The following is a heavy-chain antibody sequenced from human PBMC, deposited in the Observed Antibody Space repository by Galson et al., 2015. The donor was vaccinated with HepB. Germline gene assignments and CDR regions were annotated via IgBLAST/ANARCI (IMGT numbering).Heavy chain of an antibody. Sequence: SLTCAVYGGSFSGYYWSWIRQPPGKGLEWIGEINHSGSTNYNPSLKSRVTISVDTSKNQFSLKLSSVTAADTAVYYCARSENEDAFEIWGQGTMVTVSS. J-gene: IGHJ3*02. V-gene: IGHV4-34*01. CDR1: GGSFSGYY. D-gene: IGHD1-1*01. CDR2: INHSGST. CDR3: ARSENEDAFEI.